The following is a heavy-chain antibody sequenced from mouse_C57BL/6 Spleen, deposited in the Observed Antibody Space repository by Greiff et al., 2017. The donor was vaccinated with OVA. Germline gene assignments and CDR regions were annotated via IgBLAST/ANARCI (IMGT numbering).Heavy chain of an antibody. Sequence: VQLQQSGAELVRPGASVKLSCTASGFNIKDYYMHWVKQRPEQGLEWIGRIDPEDGDTEYAPKFQGKATITPDTSSNTAYLQLSSLTSEDTAVYYGVYSNYPAWFAYWGQGTLVTVSA. CDR2: IDPEDGDT. D-gene: IGHD2-5*01. CDR1: GFNIKDYY. V-gene: IGHV14-1*01. CDR3: VYSNYPAWFAY. J-gene: IGHJ3*01.